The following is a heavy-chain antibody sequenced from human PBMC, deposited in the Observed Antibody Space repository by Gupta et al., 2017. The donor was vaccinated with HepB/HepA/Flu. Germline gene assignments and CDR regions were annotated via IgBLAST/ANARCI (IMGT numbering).Heavy chain of an antibody. CDR3: AKDKFPGIAVAGGWFDP. Sequence: QVQLVESGGGVVQPGRSLRLSCAASGFTFSSYGMPWVRQAPGKGLEWVAVISYDGSNKYYADSVKGRFTISRDNSKNTLYLQMNSLRAEDTAVYYCAKDKFPGIAVAGGWFDPWGQGTLVTVSS. J-gene: IGHJ5*02. CDR2: ISYDGSNK. CDR1: GFTFSSYG. D-gene: IGHD6-19*01. V-gene: IGHV3-30*18.